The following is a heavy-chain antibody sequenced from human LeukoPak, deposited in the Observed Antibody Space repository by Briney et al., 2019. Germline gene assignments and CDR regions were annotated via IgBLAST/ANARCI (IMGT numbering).Heavy chain of an antibody. D-gene: IGHD3-16*02. CDR2: IYPGDSDT. Sequence: GEALKISGKGSGYTFTNYWIGWVRQMPGKGLEWMGIIYPGDSDTRYSPSFQGQVTISADKSLNTAYLQWSSLKASDTDMYYCARRQSLAGNDSCGQGTLVTVSS. V-gene: IGHV5-51*01. CDR1: GYTFTNYW. J-gene: IGHJ5*01. CDR3: ARRQSLAGNDS.